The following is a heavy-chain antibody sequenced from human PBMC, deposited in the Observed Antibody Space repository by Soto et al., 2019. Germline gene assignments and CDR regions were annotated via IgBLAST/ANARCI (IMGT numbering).Heavy chain of an antibody. J-gene: IGHJ6*03. CDR3: VRHATLDPDYGDGFNYMDV. CDR2: IYYSGST. CDR1: GGSISSSSYY. D-gene: IGHD4-17*01. V-gene: IGHV4-39*01. Sequence: PSETLSLTCTVSGGSISSSSYYWGWIRQPPGKGLEWIGSIYYSGSTYYNPSLKSRVTISVDTSKNQFSLKLSSVTAADTAVYYCVRHATLDPDYGDGFNYMDVWGKGTTVTVSS.